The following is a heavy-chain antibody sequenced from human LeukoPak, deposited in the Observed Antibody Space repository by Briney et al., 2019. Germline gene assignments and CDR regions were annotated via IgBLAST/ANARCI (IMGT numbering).Heavy chain of an antibody. V-gene: IGHV4-39*01. CDR3: ARKLFGELSDDWSDP. CDR1: GGSISSSSYY. CDR2: IYYSGST. Sequence: SETLSLTCTVSGGSISSSSYYWGWIRQPPGKGLEWIGSIYYSGSTYYNPSLKSRVTISVDTSKNQFSLKLSSVTAADTAVYYCARKLFGELSDDWSDPWGQGTLVTVSS. D-gene: IGHD3-10*02. J-gene: IGHJ5*02.